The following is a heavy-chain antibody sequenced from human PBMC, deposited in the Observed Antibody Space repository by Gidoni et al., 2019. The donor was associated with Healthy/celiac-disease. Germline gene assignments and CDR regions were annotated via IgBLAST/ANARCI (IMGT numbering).Heavy chain of an antibody. CDR2: ISGRGGST. D-gene: IGHD1-20*01. Sequence: EVQLLESGGGLVQPGGSLRRACAASGFTFSSYAMSWVRQAPGKGLEWVSAISGRGGSTYYADSVKGRFTISRDNAKNTLYLQMNSLRAEDTAVYYCASGLVYRFDYWGQGTLVTVSS. CDR3: ASGLVYRFDY. J-gene: IGHJ4*02. V-gene: IGHV3-23*01. CDR1: GFTFSSYA.